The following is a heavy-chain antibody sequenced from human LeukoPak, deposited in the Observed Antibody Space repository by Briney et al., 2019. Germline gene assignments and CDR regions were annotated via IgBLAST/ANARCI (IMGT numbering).Heavy chain of an antibody. V-gene: IGHV3-30*18. J-gene: IGHJ6*02. CDR3: AKDRHYYDSSGYLYYYYGMDV. CDR1: GFIFSSYG. CDR2: ISYDGSNK. Sequence: GGSLRLSCAASGFIFSSYGMHWVRQAPGKGLEWVAVISYDGSNKYYADSVKGRFTISRDNSKNTLYLQMNSLRAEDTAVYYCAKDRHYYDSSGYLYYYYGMDVWGQGTTVTVSS. D-gene: IGHD3-22*01.